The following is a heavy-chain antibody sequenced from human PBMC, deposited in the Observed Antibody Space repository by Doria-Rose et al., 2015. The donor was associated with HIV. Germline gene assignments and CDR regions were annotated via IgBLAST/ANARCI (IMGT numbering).Heavy chain of an antibody. CDR3: ARIKSSRSYHKYYFAF. J-gene: IGHJ4*02. V-gene: IGHV2-26*01. CDR1: GVSLSSPGMG. D-gene: IGHD6-13*01. CDR2: ISSDEER. Sequence: QESGPVLVKPIETLTLTCTVSGVSLSSPGMGVSWIRQPPGKALEWLANISSDEERSYKTSLKSRLTISRVTSKSQFVLTMTDMDPVDTATYSCARIKSSRSYHKYYFAFCVQGPLLIVSS.